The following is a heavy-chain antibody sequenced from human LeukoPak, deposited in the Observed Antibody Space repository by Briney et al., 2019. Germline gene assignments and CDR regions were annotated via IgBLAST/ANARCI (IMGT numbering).Heavy chain of an antibody. CDR2: ISSSGSTI. CDR3: ARVAEAAAFDY. CDR1: GFTFSDYY. Sequence: GGSLRLSCAASGFTFSDYYMSWIRQAPGKGLEWVSYISSSGSTIYYADSVKGRFTISRDNAKNSLYLQMNSLRAEDTALYYCARVAEAAAFDYWGQGTLVTVSS. V-gene: IGHV3-11*04. D-gene: IGHD6-13*01. J-gene: IGHJ4*02.